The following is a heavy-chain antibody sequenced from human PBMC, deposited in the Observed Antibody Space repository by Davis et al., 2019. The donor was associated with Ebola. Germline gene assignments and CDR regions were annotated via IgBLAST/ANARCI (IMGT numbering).Heavy chain of an antibody. CDR2: IYPGDSDP. D-gene: IGHD3-22*01. V-gene: IGHV5-51*01. CDR1: GNSFSSHW. J-gene: IGHJ4*02. Sequence: GESLKISCKDSGNSFSSHWIGWVRQMPGKGLEWMGIIYPGDSDPRYSPSFLGQVIFSADKSISTAYLQWSSLKASDTATYYCARAPYYYDVSGFYVDYWGQGTLVTVSS. CDR3: ARAPYYYDVSGFYVDY.